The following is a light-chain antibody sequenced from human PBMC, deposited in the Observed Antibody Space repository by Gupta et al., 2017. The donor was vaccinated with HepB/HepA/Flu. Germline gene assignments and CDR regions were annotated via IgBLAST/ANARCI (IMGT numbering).Light chain of an antibody. V-gene: IGKV1-39*01. CDR2: AAS. J-gene: IGKJ2*01. CDR1: QSSSSY. CDR3: QQSDSFPHT. Sequence: DIQITQSPSSLSASVGDRVTITCRASQSSSSYLNWYQQKPGKAPKLLIYAASSLQSGVPSRFSGSGSGTDFTLTISSLQPEDFATYYCQQSDSFPHTFGQGTKLEIK.